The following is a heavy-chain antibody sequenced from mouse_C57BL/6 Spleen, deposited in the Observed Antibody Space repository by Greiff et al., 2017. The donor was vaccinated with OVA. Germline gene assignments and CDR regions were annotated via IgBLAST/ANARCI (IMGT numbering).Heavy chain of an antibody. J-gene: IGHJ3*01. V-gene: IGHV1-18*01. CDR1: GYTFTDYN. CDR3: ANSGNYDGPFAY. Sequence: EVQLQQSGPELVKPGASVKISCKASGYTFTDYNMDWVKQSPGKSLEWIGDINTNNGGTNYNEKVKGKATLTVDKSYSTAYMELRSLTSEDTAVCYCANSGNYDGPFAYWGQGTLVTVSA. CDR2: INTNNGGT. D-gene: IGHD1-2*01.